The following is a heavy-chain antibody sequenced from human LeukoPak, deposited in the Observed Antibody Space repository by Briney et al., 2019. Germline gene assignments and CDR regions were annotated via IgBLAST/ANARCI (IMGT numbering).Heavy chain of an antibody. J-gene: IGHJ1*01. CDR2: IRSKANSYAT. CDR3: TRPRFDCSGGSCYSELYTPFEYFQH. V-gene: IGHV3-73*01. D-gene: IGHD2-15*01. CDR1: GFTFSGSA. Sequence: GGSLRLSCAASGFTFSGSAMHWVRQASGKGLEWVGRIRSKANSYATAYAASVKGRFTISRDDSKNTAYLQMNSLKTEDTAVYYCTRPRFDCSGGSCYSELYTPFEYFQHWGQGTLVTVSS.